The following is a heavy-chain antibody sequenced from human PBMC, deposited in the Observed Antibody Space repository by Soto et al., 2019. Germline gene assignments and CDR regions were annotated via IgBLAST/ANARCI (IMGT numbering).Heavy chain of an antibody. D-gene: IGHD6-6*01. Sequence: QVQLQQWGAGLLKPSETLSLTCAVYGGSFSGYYWSWIRQPPGKGLEWIGEINHSGSTNYNPSLTGRVTISVDTSKNQFSLKLSSVTAADTAVYYCAREFGQLVLGYYYGMDVWGQGTTVTVSS. V-gene: IGHV4-34*01. CDR1: GGSFSGYY. CDR3: AREFGQLVLGYYYGMDV. CDR2: INHSGST. J-gene: IGHJ6*02.